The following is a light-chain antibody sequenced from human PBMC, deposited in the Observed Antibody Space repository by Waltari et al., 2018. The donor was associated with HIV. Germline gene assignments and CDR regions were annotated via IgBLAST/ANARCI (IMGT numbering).Light chain of an antibody. CDR3: CSCPRSGIRYV. CDR1: SSNVGSDDL. V-gene: IGLV2-23*02. J-gene: IGLJ1*01. Sequence: QSALTQPASVSGSPGQSITISCTGTSSNVGSDDLVSWYQQHPGEAPKLIIYEVTKRPSGVSTRFAGSKSGKTASLTISGLQAEDEADYYCCSCPRSGIRYVFGTGTKVTVL. CDR2: EVT.